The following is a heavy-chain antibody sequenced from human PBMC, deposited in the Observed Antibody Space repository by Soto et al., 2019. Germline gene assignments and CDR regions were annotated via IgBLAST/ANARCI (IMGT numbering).Heavy chain of an antibody. Sequence: SETRSITCTVSGCSFSIVYYYWSWIRHPPGKGLEWIGYIYYSGNTNYNPSLKSRVIISVDTSKNLFSLKLTSVTAADTAVYYCARIPVDTSMIYWLDPWGQGTLVTVSS. CDR3: ARIPVDTSMIYWLDP. V-gene: IGHV4-61*01. CDR2: IYYSGNT. J-gene: IGHJ5*02. D-gene: IGHD5-18*01. CDR1: GCSFSIVYYY.